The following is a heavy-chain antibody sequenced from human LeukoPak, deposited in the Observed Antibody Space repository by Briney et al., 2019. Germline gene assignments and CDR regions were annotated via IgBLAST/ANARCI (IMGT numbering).Heavy chain of an antibody. CDR2: IRYDGSNK. V-gene: IGHV3-30*02. Sequence: GGSLRLSCAASGFTFSSYGMHWVRQAPGKGLEWVAFIRYDGSNKYYADSVKGRFTISRDNSKNTLYLQMNSLRAEDTAVYYCEAPPRYYYTNMDVWGKGTRVTISS. J-gene: IGHJ6*03. CDR1: GFTFSSYG. CDR3: EAPPRYYYTNMDV.